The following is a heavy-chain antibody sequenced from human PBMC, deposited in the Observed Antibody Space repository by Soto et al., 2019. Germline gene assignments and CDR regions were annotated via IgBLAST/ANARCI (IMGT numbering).Heavy chain of an antibody. CDR3: ARARITMVREVIKYNMDV. J-gene: IGHJ6*03. CDR2: VCNSGST. V-gene: IGHV4-59*01. Sequence: SETLSLTCTVSGGSISSYYWSWIRLRPGKGLEWIGYVCNSGSTHSNPSLQSRVTISVDTSKNQFSLKLSSVTAADTGIYYCARARITMVREVIKYNMDVWGQGTTVTVSS. D-gene: IGHD3-10*01. CDR1: GGSISSYY.